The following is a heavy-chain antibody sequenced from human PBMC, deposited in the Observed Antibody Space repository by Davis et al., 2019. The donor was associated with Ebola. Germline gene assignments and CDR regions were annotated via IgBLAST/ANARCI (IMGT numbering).Heavy chain of an antibody. CDR2: MNPNSGNT. D-gene: IGHD4-23*01. V-gene: IGHV1-8*01. Sequence: AASVKVSCKASGYTFTGYDINWVRQATGQGLEWMGWMNPNSGNTGYAQNFRGRVTMTRNTSINTAYMELSSLTSADTAVYYCARGWGNSLGNDFWGQGTLVTVSS. CDR1: GYTFTGYD. CDR3: ARGWGNSLGNDF. J-gene: IGHJ4*02.